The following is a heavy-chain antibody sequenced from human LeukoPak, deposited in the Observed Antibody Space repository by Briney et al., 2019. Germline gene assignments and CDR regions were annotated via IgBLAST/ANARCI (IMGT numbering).Heavy chain of an antibody. D-gene: IGHD3-22*01. CDR1: GYTFTGYY. J-gene: IGHJ4*02. V-gene: IGHV1-2*02. CDR2: INPNSGGT. CDR3: ARLKSTGYYDSSGYYSDY. Sequence: ASVKVSCKASGYTFTGYYMHWVRQAPGQGLEWMGWINPNSGGTNYAQKLQGRVTMTTDTSTGTAYMELRSLRSDDTAVYYCARLKSTGYYDSSGYYSDYWGQGTLVTVSS.